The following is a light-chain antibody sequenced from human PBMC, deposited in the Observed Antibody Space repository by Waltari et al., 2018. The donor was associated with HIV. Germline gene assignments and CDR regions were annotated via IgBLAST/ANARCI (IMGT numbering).Light chain of an antibody. J-gene: IGKJ1*01. CDR1: QSVSTK. CDR2: DAS. CDR3: QQYSTWPPWT. Sequence: EIVLTQSPATLSVFPGARATLSCRASQSVSTKLAWYRQKPGQSPRLLSYDASTRATGIPARFSGSGSGTEFTLTISSLQSEDFALYFCQQYSTWPPWTFGQGTQLEIK. V-gene: IGKV3-15*01.